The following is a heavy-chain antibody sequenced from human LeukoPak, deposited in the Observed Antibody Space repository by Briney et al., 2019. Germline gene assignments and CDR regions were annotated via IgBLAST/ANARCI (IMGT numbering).Heavy chain of an antibody. Sequence: PSETLSLTCAVYGGSFSGYYWSWIRQPPGKGLEWIGEINHSGSTNYNPSLKSRVTISVDTSKNQFSLKLSSVTAADTAVYYCARVSYYDFWSGWYQRDWFDPWGQGTLVTVSS. CDR3: ARVSYYDFWSGWYQRDWFDP. D-gene: IGHD3-3*01. CDR2: INHSGST. CDR1: GGSFSGYY. V-gene: IGHV4-34*01. J-gene: IGHJ5*02.